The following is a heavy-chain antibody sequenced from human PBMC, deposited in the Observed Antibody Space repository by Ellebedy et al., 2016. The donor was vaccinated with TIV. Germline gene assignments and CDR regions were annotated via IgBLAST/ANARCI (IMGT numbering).Heavy chain of an antibody. D-gene: IGHD4-23*01. CDR3: VRDGGFSTPLDC. CDR1: GFTFSSYW. CDR2: ITNDGSST. J-gene: IGHJ4*02. V-gene: IGHV3-74*01. Sequence: GGSLRLSCAASGFTFSSYWIHWGRQAPGKGLVWGSHITNDGSSTSYADSVRGRFTISRDNAKNTLYLQMNNLGAEDTAVYYFVRDGGFSTPLDCWGQGTLVTVSS.